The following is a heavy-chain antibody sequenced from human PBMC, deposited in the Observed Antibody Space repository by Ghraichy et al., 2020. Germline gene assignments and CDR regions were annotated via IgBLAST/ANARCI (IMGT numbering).Heavy chain of an antibody. J-gene: IGHJ6*02. CDR2: IDWDDDK. V-gene: IGHV2-70*01. CDR1: GFSLSTSGMC. CDR3: ARNSYGTNYYYYGMDV. D-gene: IGHD5-18*01. Sequence: SGPTLVKPTQTLTLTCTFSGFSLSTSGMCVSWIRQPPAKALEWLALIDWDDDKYYSTSLKTRLTISKDTSKNQVVLTMTNMDPVDTATYYCARNSYGTNYYYYGMDVWGQGTTVTVSS.